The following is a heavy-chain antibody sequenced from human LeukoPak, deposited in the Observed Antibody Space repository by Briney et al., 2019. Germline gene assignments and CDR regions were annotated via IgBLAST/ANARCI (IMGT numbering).Heavy chain of an antibody. CDR1: GGSISSSSYY. V-gene: IGHV4-39*07. CDR3: ARVPTIGYCSSTSCYRTLDI. J-gene: IGHJ3*02. D-gene: IGHD2-2*01. CDR2: IYYSGST. Sequence: PSETLSLTCTVSGGSISSSSYYWGWIRQPPGKGLEWIGSIYYSGSTYYNPSLKSRVTISVDTSKNQFSLKLSSVTAADTAVYYCARVPTIGYCSSTSCYRTLDIWGQGTMVTVSS.